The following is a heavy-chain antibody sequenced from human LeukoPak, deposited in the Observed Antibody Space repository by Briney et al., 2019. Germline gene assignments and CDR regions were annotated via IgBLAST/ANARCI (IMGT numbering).Heavy chain of an antibody. Sequence: SETLSLTCSVSGGSIGSHYWSWIRQPPGKGLEWMAYIHYSGSTNYTPSLKSRVTISVDTSKNNFSLKLSSVTAADTVVYYCATALDSSGYSQMDYWGQGTLVTVSS. J-gene: IGHJ4*02. D-gene: IGHD3-22*01. V-gene: IGHV4-59*08. CDR3: ATALDSSGYSQMDY. CDR1: GGSIGSHY. CDR2: IHYSGST.